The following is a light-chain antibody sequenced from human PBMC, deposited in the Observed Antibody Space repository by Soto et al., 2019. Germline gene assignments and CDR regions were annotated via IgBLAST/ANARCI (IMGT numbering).Light chain of an antibody. CDR1: EKINKW. J-gene: IGKJ1*01. Sequence: DIQMTQSPSTLSASVGDRVTITCRASEKINKWLAWYQQKPGKAPKLLISDASSLESGVPSRFSGSGSGTEFTLTISSLQPDDFATYYCLQDYNYPRTFGQGTKVDIK. V-gene: IGKV1-5*01. CDR3: LQDYNYPRT. CDR2: DAS.